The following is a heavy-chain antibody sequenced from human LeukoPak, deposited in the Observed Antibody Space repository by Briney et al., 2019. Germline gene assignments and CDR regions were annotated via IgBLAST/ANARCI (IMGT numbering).Heavy chain of an antibody. D-gene: IGHD3-22*01. Sequence: GGSLRLSCAASGFPFQSCALHWVRQAPGKGLEWVSSISSSSSYIYYADSVKGRFTISRDNAKNSLYLQMNSLRAEDTAVYYCARSKTYYYDSRGYLDYWGQGTLVTVSS. CDR2: ISSSSSYI. J-gene: IGHJ4*02. CDR1: GFPFQSCA. CDR3: ARSKTYYYDSRGYLDY. V-gene: IGHV3-21*01.